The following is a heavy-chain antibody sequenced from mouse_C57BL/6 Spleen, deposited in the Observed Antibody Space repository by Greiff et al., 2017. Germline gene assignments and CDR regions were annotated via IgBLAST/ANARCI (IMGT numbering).Heavy chain of an antibody. CDR2: ISSGGDYI. J-gene: IGHJ3*01. D-gene: IGHD3-2*02. CDR1: GFTFSSYA. Sequence: EVKLVESGEGLVKPGGSLKLSCAASGFTFSSYAMSWVRQTPEKRLEWVAYISSGGDYIYYADTVKGRFTISRDNARNTLYLQMSRLKSEDTAMYYCTRDGTAQAPFAYWGQGTLVTVSA. CDR3: TRDGTAQAPFAY. V-gene: IGHV5-9-1*02.